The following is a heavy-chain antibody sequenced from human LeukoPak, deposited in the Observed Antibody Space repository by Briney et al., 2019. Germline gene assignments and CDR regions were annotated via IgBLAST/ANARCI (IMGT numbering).Heavy chain of an antibody. CDR1: GFTFSSYG. V-gene: IGHV3-23*01. CDR2: ISGSGGST. Sequence: PGGSLRLSCAASGFTFSSYGMSWVRQAPGKGLEWVSAISGSGGSTYYADSVKGGFTISRDNSKKTLYLQMNSLRAEDTAVYYCAKVPGPVEATIDYWGQGTLVTVSS. CDR3: AKVPGPVEATIDY. D-gene: IGHD5-12*01. J-gene: IGHJ4*02.